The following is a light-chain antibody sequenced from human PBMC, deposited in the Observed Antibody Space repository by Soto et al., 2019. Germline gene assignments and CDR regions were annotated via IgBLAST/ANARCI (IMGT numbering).Light chain of an antibody. Sequence: EVVMTQSPATLSVSPGERATLSCRASRGIGSTLAWYQQKPGQTPRLLIYDTDTRATGVPARFIGSASGTEFTLTLTGLQSEDFASYYCQHYVTWPLTFGGGTRVENK. CDR2: DTD. CDR1: RGIGST. J-gene: IGKJ4*01. V-gene: IGKV3-15*01. CDR3: QHYVTWPLT.